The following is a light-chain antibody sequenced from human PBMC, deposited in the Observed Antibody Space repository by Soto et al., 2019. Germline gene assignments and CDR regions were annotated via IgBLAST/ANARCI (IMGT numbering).Light chain of an antibody. V-gene: IGKV1-33*01. CDR3: QQYDNILALT. CDR2: DAS. CDR1: QDISNY. J-gene: IGKJ4*01. Sequence: DIQMTQSPSSLSASVGDRVTITCQASQDISNYLNWYQQKPGKAPKLLIYDASNLETGVPSRFSGSGSGTECTFTIRSLQPEDIATYYCQQYDNILALTLGGGTKVEIK.